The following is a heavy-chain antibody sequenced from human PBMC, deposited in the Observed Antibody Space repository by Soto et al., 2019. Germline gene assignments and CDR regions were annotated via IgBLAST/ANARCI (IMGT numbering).Heavy chain of an antibody. Sequence: PGGSLRLSCAASGFTFSSYAMHWVRQAPGKGLEWVAVISYDGSNKYYADSVKGRFTISRDNSKNTQYLQMNSLRAEDTAVYYCARLEAAEAYYYYYYGMDVWGQGTTVTVSS. CDR2: ISYDGSNK. CDR3: ARLEAAEAYYYYYYGMDV. V-gene: IGHV3-30-3*01. D-gene: IGHD6-13*01. J-gene: IGHJ6*02. CDR1: GFTFSSYA.